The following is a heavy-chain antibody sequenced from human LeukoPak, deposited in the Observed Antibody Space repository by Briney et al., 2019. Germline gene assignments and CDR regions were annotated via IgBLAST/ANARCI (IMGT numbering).Heavy chain of an antibody. D-gene: IGHD4-17*01. CDR3: ATHVDYGDYVSAPDY. Sequence: ASVKVSCKASGYTFTSYYMHWVRQAHGQGLEWMGIINPSGGSTSYAQKFQGRVTMTRDTSTSTVYMELSSLRSEDTAVYYCATHVDYGDYVSAPDYWGQGTLVTVSS. V-gene: IGHV1-46*01. CDR1: GYTFTSYY. J-gene: IGHJ4*02. CDR2: INPSGGST.